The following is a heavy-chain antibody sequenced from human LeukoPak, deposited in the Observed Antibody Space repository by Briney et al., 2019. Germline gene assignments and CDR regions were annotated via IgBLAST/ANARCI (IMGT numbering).Heavy chain of an antibody. CDR3: ARDSNILTGYRDAFDI. V-gene: IGHV4-59*01. J-gene: IGHJ3*02. CDR2: IYYSGST. D-gene: IGHD3-9*01. Sequence: RSSETLSLTCTVSGGSISSYYWSWXXXXXXKGLEWIGYIYYSGSTNYNPSLKSRVTISVDTSKNQFSLKLSSVTAADTAVYYCARDSNILTGYRDAFDIWGQGTMVTVSS. CDR1: GGSISSYY.